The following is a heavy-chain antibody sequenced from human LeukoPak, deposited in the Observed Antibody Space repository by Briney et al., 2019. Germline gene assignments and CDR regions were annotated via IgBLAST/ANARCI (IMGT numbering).Heavy chain of an antibody. Sequence: ASVEVSCKASGYTFTSYDINWGRQATGQGLEWMGWMNPNSGNTGYAQKFQGRVTMTRNTSISTAYMELSSLRSEDTAVYYCARGLYYYDSSGYQDFDYWGQGTLVTVSS. V-gene: IGHV1-8*01. CDR1: GYTFTSYD. D-gene: IGHD3-22*01. CDR3: ARGLYYYDSSGYQDFDY. J-gene: IGHJ4*02. CDR2: MNPNSGNT.